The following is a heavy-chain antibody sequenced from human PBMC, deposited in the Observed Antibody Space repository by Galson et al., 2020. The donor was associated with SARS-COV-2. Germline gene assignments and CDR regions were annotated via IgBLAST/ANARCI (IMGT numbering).Heavy chain of an antibody. V-gene: IGHV4-4*07. J-gene: IGHJ3*02. CDR1: GGSISSYY. D-gene: IGHD5-12*01. CDR3: AREGRDGYNHHAFDI. Sequence: SETLSLTCTVSGGSISSYYWSWIRQPAGKGLEWIGRIYTSGSTNYNPSLKSRVTMSVDTSKNQFSLKLSSVTAADTAVYYCAREGRDGYNHHAFDIWGQGTMVTVSS. CDR2: IYTSGST.